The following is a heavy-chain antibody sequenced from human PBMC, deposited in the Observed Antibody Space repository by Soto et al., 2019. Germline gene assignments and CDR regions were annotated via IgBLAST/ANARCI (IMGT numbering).Heavy chain of an antibody. CDR2: IKQDGSEK. CDR1: GFTFSSYW. J-gene: IGHJ6*03. D-gene: IGHD2-2*01. CDR3: ARDRASYCSSTSCYEDYYYYMDV. Sequence: GGSLRLSCAASGFTFSSYWMSWVRQAPGKGLEWVANIKQDGSEKYYVDSVKGRFTISRDNAKNSLYLQMNSLRAEDTAVYYCARDRASYCSSTSCYEDYYYYMDVWGKGTTVTVSS. V-gene: IGHV3-7*01.